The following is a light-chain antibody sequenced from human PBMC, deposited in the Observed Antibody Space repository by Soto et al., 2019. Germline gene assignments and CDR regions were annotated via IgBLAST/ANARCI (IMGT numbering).Light chain of an antibody. CDR1: QRVSSSY. J-gene: IGKJ1*01. CDR3: QQYGSSGWT. CDR2: GAS. Sequence: PGERATLSCRASQRVSSSYLAWYQQKPGQAPRLLIYGASSRATGIPDRFSGSGSGTDFTLTISRLEPEDFAVYYCQQYGSSGWTFGQGTKVEIK. V-gene: IGKV3-20*01.